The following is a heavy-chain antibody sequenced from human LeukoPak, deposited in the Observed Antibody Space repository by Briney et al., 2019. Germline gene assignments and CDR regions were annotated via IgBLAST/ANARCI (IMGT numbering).Heavy chain of an antibody. D-gene: IGHD5-18*01. V-gene: IGHV5-51*01. J-gene: IGHJ4*02. CDR3: ARHEDSYGPMSPDY. CDR1: GYGFTSYW. CDR2: IYPGDSDT. Sequence: GESLKISCKGSGYGFTSYWIGWVRQMPGKGLGWMGIIYPGDSDTRYSPSFQGQVTISADKSISTAYLQWSSLKASDTAMYYCARHEDSYGPMSPDYWGQGTLVTVSS.